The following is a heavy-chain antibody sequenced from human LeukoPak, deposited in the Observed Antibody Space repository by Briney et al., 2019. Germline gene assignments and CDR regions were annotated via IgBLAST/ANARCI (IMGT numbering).Heavy chain of an antibody. CDR2: ISSYSGNT. J-gene: IGHJ4*02. V-gene: IGHV1-18*01. Sequence: ASVKVSCKVSGYTFTNFGISWVRQAPGQGLEWMGWISSYSGNTHYAQKLQGRVTMTTDTSTTTAYMELRSLRSDDTAVYYCARDIFYYGSSGSLVSGYFDYWGQGTLVTVSS. CDR1: GYTFTNFG. D-gene: IGHD3-22*01. CDR3: ARDIFYYGSSGSLVSGYFDY.